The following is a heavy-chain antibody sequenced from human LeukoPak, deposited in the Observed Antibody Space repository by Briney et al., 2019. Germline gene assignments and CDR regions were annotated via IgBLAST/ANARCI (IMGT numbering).Heavy chain of an antibody. CDR3: AKVHYYDSSGYLDY. J-gene: IGHJ4*02. D-gene: IGHD3-22*01. Sequence: GGSLRLSCAASGFTVSSNYMSWVRQAPGKGLEWVAVISTDGSNEYYADSVKGRFTISRDNSKKTLYLQMNSLRAEDTAVYYCAKVHYYDSSGYLDYWGQGTLVTVSS. CDR1: GFTVSSNY. V-gene: IGHV3-30*18. CDR2: ISTDGSNE.